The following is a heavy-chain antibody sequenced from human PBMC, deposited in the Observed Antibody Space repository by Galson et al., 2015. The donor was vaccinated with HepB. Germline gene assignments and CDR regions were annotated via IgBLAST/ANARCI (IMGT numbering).Heavy chain of an antibody. V-gene: IGHV3-21*01. CDR3: VRDFWPEGVYSRPDY. CDR1: GFTFSSFG. CDR2: MSVSAIYI. J-gene: IGHJ4*02. D-gene: IGHD3-3*01. Sequence: SLRLSCAASGFTFSSFGMNWVRQAPGKGLEWVSSMSVSAIYIYYADSVRGRFTISRDNAKNSLYLQMHRLRAEDTAVYYCVRDFWPEGVYSRPDYWGQGTLVTVSS.